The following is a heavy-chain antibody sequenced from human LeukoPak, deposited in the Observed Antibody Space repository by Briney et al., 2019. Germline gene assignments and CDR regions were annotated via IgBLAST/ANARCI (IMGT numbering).Heavy chain of an antibody. D-gene: IGHD6-19*01. V-gene: IGHV4-30-2*01. J-gene: IGHJ4*02. Sequence: SQTLSLTCTVSGGSISSGGYYWSWIRQPPGKGLEWIGYVYHSGSTYYNPSLKSRVTISVDRSKNQFSLKLSSVTAADTAVYYCAREGLVGQWLVRALYDYWGQGTLVTVSS. CDR3: AREGLVGQWLVRALYDY. CDR1: GGSISSGGYY. CDR2: VYHSGST.